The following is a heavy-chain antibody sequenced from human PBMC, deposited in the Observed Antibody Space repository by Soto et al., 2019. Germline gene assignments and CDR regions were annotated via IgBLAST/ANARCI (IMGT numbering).Heavy chain of an antibody. CDR3: ARMATFGSLNWFDP. CDR2: MNPGSGDT. J-gene: IGHJ5*02. V-gene: IGHV1-8*01. D-gene: IGHD3-16*01. CDR1: GYSFTNND. Sequence: ASVRVSCKASGYSFTNNDVSWVRQATGQGLEWMGWMNPGSGDTGYAQKFQGRVTMTRDISIATAYMELSSLRSDDTAIYYCARMATFGSLNWFDPWGQGTLVTVSS.